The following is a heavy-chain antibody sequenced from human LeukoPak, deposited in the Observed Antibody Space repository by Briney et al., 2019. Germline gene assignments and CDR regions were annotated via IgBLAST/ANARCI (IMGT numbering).Heavy chain of an antibody. D-gene: IGHD6-13*01. J-gene: IGHJ4*02. Sequence: GGSLRLSCAASGFTFTGYAMSWVRQAPGKGLEWVSAISGGGVSTSYAHPVKGRFTISRDNSKNTLYLQMNSLRGEDTAVYYCAKGGGTKYSSSCYWDYWGQGNLVTVSS. V-gene: IGHV3-23*01. CDR1: GFTFTGYA. CDR2: ISGGGVST. CDR3: AKGGGTKYSSSCYWDY.